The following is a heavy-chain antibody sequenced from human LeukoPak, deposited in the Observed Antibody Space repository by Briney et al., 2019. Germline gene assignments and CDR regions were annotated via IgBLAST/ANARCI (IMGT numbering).Heavy chain of an antibody. CDR2: ISSSSSYT. J-gene: IGHJ4*02. Sequence: GGSLRLSCAASGFTFSSYSMNWVRQAPGKGLEWVSSISSSSSYTYYADSVKGRFTISRDNAKNSLYLQMNSLRAEDTAVYYCASPPYGDYGFDYWGQGTLVTVSS. V-gene: IGHV3-21*01. CDR3: ASPPYGDYGFDY. D-gene: IGHD4-17*01. CDR1: GFTFSSYS.